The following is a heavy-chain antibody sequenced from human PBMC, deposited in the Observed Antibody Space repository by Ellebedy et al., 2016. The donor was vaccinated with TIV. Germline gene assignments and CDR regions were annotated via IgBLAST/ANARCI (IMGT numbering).Heavy chain of an antibody. Sequence: SETLSLTCTVSGGSISTRGYYWGWIRQPPGEGLAWLATIYFSGNTQYNPSLQSRVTMSVDTSKNQFSLNLTSVTAADTAIYYCVKLPRVVPPAQRSYYSGLDVWGPGTTVTVSS. J-gene: IGHJ6*02. CDR1: GGSISTRGYY. V-gene: IGHV4-39*01. CDR2: IYFSGNT. D-gene: IGHD2-15*01. CDR3: VKLPRVVPPAQRSYYSGLDV.